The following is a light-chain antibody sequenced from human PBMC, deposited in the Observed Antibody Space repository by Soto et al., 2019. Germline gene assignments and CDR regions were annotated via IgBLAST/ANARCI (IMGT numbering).Light chain of an antibody. CDR2: GSG. Sequence: QSVLTQPPSVSGAPGQSGTISCAGSSSNIGASYDVHWYRQLPGTAPKVVIYGSGNRPSGVPDRFSGSKSGTSASLAIAGLQAEDEADYYCQSYDSSLSGYVFGTGTKVTVL. CDR1: SSNIGASYD. CDR3: QSYDSSLSGYV. J-gene: IGLJ1*01. V-gene: IGLV1-40*01.